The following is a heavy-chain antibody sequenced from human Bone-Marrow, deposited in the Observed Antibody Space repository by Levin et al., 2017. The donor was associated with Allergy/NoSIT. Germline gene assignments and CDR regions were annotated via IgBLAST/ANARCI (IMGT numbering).Heavy chain of an antibody. CDR3: AKDLGLYPHQLEP. CDR1: GFVFDDYA. Sequence: GGSLRLSCAASGFVFDDYAMHWVRQSPGKGLEWVAGTDYSGGTIKYGDSVRGRFTISRDNARHSLFLEMKDLRVDDTAFYYCAKDLGLYPHQLEPWGLGTLVTVSS. V-gene: IGHV3-9*01. D-gene: IGHD2/OR15-2a*01. CDR2: TDYSGGTI. J-gene: IGHJ5*02.